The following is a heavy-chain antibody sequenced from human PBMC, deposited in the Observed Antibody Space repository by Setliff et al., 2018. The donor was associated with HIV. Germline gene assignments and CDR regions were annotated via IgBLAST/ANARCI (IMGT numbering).Heavy chain of an antibody. D-gene: IGHD3-16*01. CDR2: IDYSGST. CDR3: AKTVVGDSYALPNDGCDI. J-gene: IGHJ3*02. Sequence: SETLSLTFAVSGYSISRSHWWGWIRQPPGKGLGWIGYIDYSGSTNYNPSLKSRATMSVDTSNNRFSLKLSSVTALDTAVYYCAKTVVGDSYALPNDGCDIWGQGTMVTVSS. CDR1: GYSISRSHW. V-gene: IGHV4-28*06.